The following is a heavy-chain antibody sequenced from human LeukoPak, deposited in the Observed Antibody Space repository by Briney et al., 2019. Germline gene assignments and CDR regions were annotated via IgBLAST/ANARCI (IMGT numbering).Heavy chain of an antibody. V-gene: IGHV3-49*03. CDR1: GFTFGDYA. J-gene: IGHJ4*02. CDR2: IRRKLYGATT. D-gene: IGHD1-7*01. CDR3: TTWIWNYGSFDY. Sequence: PGGSLRLSCTASGFTFGDYAMSWFRQAPGKGLEWVGFIRRKLYGATTEYAASVKGRLTISRDDSKSIAYLQMNSLKTEDTAVYYCTTWIWNYGSFDYWGQGTLVTVSS.